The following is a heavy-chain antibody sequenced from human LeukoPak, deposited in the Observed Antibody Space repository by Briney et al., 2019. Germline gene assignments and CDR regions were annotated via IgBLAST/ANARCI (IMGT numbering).Heavy chain of an antibody. Sequence: GGSLRLSCAASGFTFSSYEMNWVRQAPGKGLEWVSYISSSGSTIYYADSVKGRFTISRDNAKNSLYLQMNSLRAEDTAVYYCARESPLDSSSWYNQFGLGYWGQGTLVTVSS. V-gene: IGHV3-48*03. CDR3: ARESPLDSSSWYNQFGLGY. J-gene: IGHJ4*02. CDR2: ISSSGSTI. CDR1: GFTFSSYE. D-gene: IGHD6-13*01.